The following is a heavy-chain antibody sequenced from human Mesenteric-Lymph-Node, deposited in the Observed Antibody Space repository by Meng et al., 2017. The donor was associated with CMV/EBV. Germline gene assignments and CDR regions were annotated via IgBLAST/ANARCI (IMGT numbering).Heavy chain of an antibody. CDR3: ARGPSTSWNEGPAYYYYGMDV. V-gene: IGHV4-34*01. D-gene: IGHD2-2*01. Sequence: SETLSLTCAVYGGSFSGYYWSWIRQPPGKGLEWIGEINHSGSTNYNPSLKSRVTISVDTSKNQFSPKLSSVTAADTAVYYCARGPSTSWNEGPAYYYYGMDVWGRGTTVTVSS. J-gene: IGHJ6*02. CDR2: INHSGST. CDR1: GGSFSGYY.